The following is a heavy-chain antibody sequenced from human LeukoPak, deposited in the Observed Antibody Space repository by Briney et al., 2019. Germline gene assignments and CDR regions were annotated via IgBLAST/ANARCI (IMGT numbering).Heavy chain of an antibody. CDR1: GYTFTSYG. CDR3: ARDSGGGTYDFSD. V-gene: IGHV1-8*02. D-gene: IGHD3-3*01. J-gene: IGHJ4*02. Sequence: ASVKVSCKASGYTFTSYGISWVRQAPGQGLEWMGWMNPNNDNTGYAQKFQGRVTMTRNTSISTAYMELISLRSEDTAVYYCARDSGGGTYDFSDWGQGTLVTVSS. CDR2: MNPNNDNT.